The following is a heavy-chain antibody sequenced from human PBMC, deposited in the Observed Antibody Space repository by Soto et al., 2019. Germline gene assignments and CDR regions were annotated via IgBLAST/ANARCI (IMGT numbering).Heavy chain of an antibody. V-gene: IGHV3-33*06. CDR1: GFTFSSYG. Sequence: QVQLVESGGGVVQPGRSLRLSCAASGFTFSSYGMHWVRQAPGKGLEWVAVIWYEGSNKYYADSVKGRFTISRDNSRNTLYLKMNSLRAEDTAVYYCAKDEEDGAAGTYDYYGMDVWGQGTTVTVSS. CDR3: AKDEEDGAAGTYDYYGMDV. D-gene: IGHD6-13*01. J-gene: IGHJ6*02. CDR2: IWYEGSNK.